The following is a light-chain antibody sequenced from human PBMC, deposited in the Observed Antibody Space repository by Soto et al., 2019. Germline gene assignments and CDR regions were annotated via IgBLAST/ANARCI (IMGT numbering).Light chain of an antibody. CDR2: GAS. V-gene: IGKV3-20*01. CDR3: PQYGSSPPLS. Sequence: EIVLTQSPGTLSLSPGERATLSCRASQSVTSSYLAWYQQKPGQAPRRLIYGASSRATGIPDRFSGSGSGTDFTLTISRLEPEDFAVYYCPQYGSSPPLSFGGGTKVEIK. J-gene: IGKJ4*01. CDR1: QSVTSSY.